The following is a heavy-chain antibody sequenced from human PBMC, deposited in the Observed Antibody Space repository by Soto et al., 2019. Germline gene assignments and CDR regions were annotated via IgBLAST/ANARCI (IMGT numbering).Heavy chain of an antibody. Sequence: EVQLVESGGGLVQPGRSLRLSCAASGFTFDDYAMHWVRQAPGKGLEWVSGISWNSGSIGYADSVKGRFTISRDNAKNSLYLQMNSLRAEDTALYYCAKDIGVSYYFDYWGQGTLVTVSS. J-gene: IGHJ4*02. CDR1: GFTFDDYA. D-gene: IGHD2-8*01. CDR2: ISWNSGSI. V-gene: IGHV3-9*01. CDR3: AKDIGVSYYFDY.